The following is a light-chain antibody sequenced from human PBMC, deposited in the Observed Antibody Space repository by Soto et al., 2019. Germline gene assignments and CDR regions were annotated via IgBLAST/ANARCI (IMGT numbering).Light chain of an antibody. Sequence: DIQMTQSPSTLSASVGDRVTITCRASQSIGYWLAWYQQKPGKAPNLLIYQASSLETGVPSRLSGSGSGTEFTLTISSLQPDDFATYYCQQYNNVSQTFGQGTKVEIK. CDR2: QAS. CDR3: QQYNNVSQT. J-gene: IGKJ1*01. V-gene: IGKV1-5*03. CDR1: QSIGYW.